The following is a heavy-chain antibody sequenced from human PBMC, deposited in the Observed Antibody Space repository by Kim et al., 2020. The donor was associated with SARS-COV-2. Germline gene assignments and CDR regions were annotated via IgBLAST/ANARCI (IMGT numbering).Heavy chain of an antibody. CDR1: GYTFTSYD. CDR3: SRGGGSFDEDYYDSSSFYPPDY. Sequence: ASVKVSCKASGYTFTSYDINWVRQATGQGLEWMGWMNPNSGNTGYAQKFEGRVAMTRITSLSTAYMELSSLRSEDTAVYYCSRGGGSFDEDYYDSSSFYPPDYWGQGTLVTVSS. J-gene: IGHJ4*02. V-gene: IGHV1-8*01. CDR2: MNPNSGNT. D-gene: IGHD3-22*01.